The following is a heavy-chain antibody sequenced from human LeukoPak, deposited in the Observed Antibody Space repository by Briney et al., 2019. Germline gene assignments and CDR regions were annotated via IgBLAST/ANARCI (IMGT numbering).Heavy chain of an antibody. Sequence: PGGSLRLSCAASGFTFSSYGMHWVRQAPGKGLEWVAVISYDGSNKYYADSVKGRFTISRDNSKNTLYLQMNSLRAEDTAVCYCAKDRVADGDYWGQGTLVTVSS. D-gene: IGHD6-19*01. CDR2: ISYDGSNK. V-gene: IGHV3-30*18. J-gene: IGHJ4*02. CDR3: AKDRVADGDY. CDR1: GFTFSSYG.